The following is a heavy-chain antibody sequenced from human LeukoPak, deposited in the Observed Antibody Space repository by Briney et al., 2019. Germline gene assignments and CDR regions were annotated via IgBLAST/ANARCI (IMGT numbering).Heavy chain of an antibody. CDR1: GFTFSSYA. CDR2: ISSNGGST. D-gene: IGHD3-10*01. J-gene: IGHJ4*02. Sequence: GGSLRLSCAASGFTFSSYAMSWVRQAPGKGLEYVSAISSNGGSTYYADSVKGRFTISRDNSKNTLYLQMSSLRAEDTAVYYCVNYYGSGSVYWGQGTLVTVSS. CDR3: VNYYGSGSVY. V-gene: IGHV3-64D*06.